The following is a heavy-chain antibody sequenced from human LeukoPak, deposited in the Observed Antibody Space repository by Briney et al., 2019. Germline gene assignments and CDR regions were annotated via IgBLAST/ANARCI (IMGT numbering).Heavy chain of an antibody. CDR2: IYNTGST. CDR1: GGSISGYY. CDR3: ARETLVRGVTHFDY. V-gene: IGHV4-4*07. J-gene: IGHJ4*02. Sequence: SETLSLTCTVSGGSISGYYWNWIRQPAGKGLEWIGRIYNTGSTNFNPSLKSRVTMSVDTSMDQFSLKLTSVTAADTAVYYCARETLVRGVTHFDYWGQGTLVTVSS. D-gene: IGHD3-10*01.